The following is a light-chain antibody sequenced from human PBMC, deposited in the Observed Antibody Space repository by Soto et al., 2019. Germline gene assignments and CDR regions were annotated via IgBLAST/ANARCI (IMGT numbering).Light chain of an antibody. CDR3: QQYNKWPLT. CDR1: QTISSN. CDR2: STS. Sequence: IVMTQSPATLSVSPGERATLSCRASQTISSNLAWYQQKPGQAPRLLISSTSTRATGFPARFSGSGSGTEFTLTISSLQSEDFAVYYCQQYNKWPLTFGGGTKVEIK. J-gene: IGKJ4*01. V-gene: IGKV3-15*01.